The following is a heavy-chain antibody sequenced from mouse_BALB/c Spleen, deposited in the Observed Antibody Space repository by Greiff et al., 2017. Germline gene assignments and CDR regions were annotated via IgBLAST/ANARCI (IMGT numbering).Heavy chain of an antibody. CDR2: ISSGGSYT. V-gene: IGHV5-6*01. Sequence: VQLQQSGGDLVKPGGSLKLSCAASGFTFSSYGMSWVRQTPDKRLEWVATISSGGSYTYYPDSVKGRFTISRDNAKNTLYLQMSSLKSEDTAMYYCARRGTAPHYYAMDYWGQGTSVTVSS. CDR3: ARRGTAPHYYAMDY. J-gene: IGHJ4*01. D-gene: IGHD1-2*01. CDR1: GFTFSSYG.